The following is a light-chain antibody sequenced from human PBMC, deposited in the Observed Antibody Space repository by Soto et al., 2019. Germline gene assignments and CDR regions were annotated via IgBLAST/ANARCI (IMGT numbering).Light chain of an antibody. Sequence: QSALTQPASVSGSPGQSITISCTGTSSDVGAYDYVSWYQQYPGKAPKLMIYDVTDRPSGVSDRFVGSKSGNTASLTISGLQAEDEAEYYCSSYTSGSTPDVFGTGTKVTVL. CDR1: SSDVGAYDY. V-gene: IGLV2-14*03. J-gene: IGLJ1*01. CDR3: SSYTSGSTPDV. CDR2: DVT.